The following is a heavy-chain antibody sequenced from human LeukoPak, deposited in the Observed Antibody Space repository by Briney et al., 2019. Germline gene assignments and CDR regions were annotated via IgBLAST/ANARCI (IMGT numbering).Heavy chain of an antibody. Sequence: GASVKVSCKASGYTFTGYYMHWVGQAPGHGLEWMGWINPNSGGTNYAQKFQGRVPMTRYTSISTAYMELSRLRSDDTAVYYCARATAAIRGPGIDYWGQGTLVTVSS. V-gene: IGHV1-2*02. J-gene: IGHJ4*02. D-gene: IGHD2-2*02. CDR1: GYTFTGYY. CDR3: ARATAAIRGPGIDY. CDR2: INPNSGGT.